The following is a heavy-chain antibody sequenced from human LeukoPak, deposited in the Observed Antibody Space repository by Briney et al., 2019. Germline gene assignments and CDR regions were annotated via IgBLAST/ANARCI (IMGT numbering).Heavy chain of an antibody. V-gene: IGHV4-4*07. D-gene: IGHD4-17*01. CDR2: IYTSGST. CDR1: GGSFSGYY. CDR3: ARDVYGDYHYYGMDV. J-gene: IGHJ6*02. Sequence: SETLSLTCAVYGGSFSGYYWSWIRQPAGKGLEWIGRIYTSGSTNYNPSLKSRVTMSVDTSKNQFSLKLSSVTAADTAVYYCARDVYGDYHYYGMDVWGQGTTVTVSS.